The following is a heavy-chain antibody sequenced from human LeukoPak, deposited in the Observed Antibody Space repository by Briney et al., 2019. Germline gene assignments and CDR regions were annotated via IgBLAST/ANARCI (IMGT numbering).Heavy chain of an antibody. V-gene: IGHV1-46*01. Sequence: ASVKVSCKASGYTFTSYYMHWVRQAPGQGLEWMGIINPSGGSTSYAQKFQGRVTMTRDMSTSTVYMELSSLRSEDTAVYYCAREFGTAVVVTAANWFDPWGQGTLVTVSS. CDR3: AREFGTAVVVTAANWFDP. CDR2: INPSGGST. J-gene: IGHJ5*02. D-gene: IGHD2-21*02. CDR1: GYTFTSYY.